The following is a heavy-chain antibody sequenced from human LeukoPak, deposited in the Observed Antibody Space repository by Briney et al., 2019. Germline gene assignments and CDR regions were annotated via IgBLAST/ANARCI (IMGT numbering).Heavy chain of an antibody. D-gene: IGHD3-10*01. CDR2: ISGTGGST. J-gene: IGHJ4*02. CDR1: GFTFSSNA. Sequence: PGGSLRLSCVASGFTFSSNAMSWVRQAPGKGLEWVSAISGTGGSTYYADSVKGRFTISRDNSKNTLYLQMNSLRAEDTAVYYCAKWLGSRTYINFDFWGQGTLVTVSS. CDR3: AKWLGSRTYINFDF. V-gene: IGHV3-23*01.